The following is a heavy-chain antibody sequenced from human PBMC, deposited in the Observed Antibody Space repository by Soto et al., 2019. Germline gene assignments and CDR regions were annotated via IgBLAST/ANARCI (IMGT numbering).Heavy chain of an antibody. J-gene: IGHJ4*02. Sequence: SETLSLTCTVSGGSISSYYWSWIRQPPGKGLEWIGYIHYSGSTNYNPSLMSRVTISVDTSKNQFSLKLSSVTAADTAVYYCARYYGGYSDYWGQGTLVTVSS. CDR2: IHYSGST. V-gene: IGHV4-59*08. CDR1: GGSISSYY. CDR3: ARYYGGYSDY. D-gene: IGHD2-21*01.